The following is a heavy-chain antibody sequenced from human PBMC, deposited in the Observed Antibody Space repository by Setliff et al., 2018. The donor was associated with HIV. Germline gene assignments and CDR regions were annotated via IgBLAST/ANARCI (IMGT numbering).Heavy chain of an antibody. CDR1: GGSFSDYY. D-gene: IGHD3-22*01. V-gene: IGHV4-34*01. J-gene: IGHJ6*02. CDR2: INYSGST. Sequence: PSETLSLTCAVYGGSFSDYYWSWIRQPPGKGLEWIGYINYSGSTYYNPSLKSRVTISVDTSKNQCSLKLSSVTAADTAVYYCARGDSGYDFHYGMDVWGQGTTVTVSS. CDR3: ARGDSGYDFHYGMDV.